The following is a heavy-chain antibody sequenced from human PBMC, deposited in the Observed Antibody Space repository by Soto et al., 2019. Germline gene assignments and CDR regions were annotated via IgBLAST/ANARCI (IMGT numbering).Heavy chain of an antibody. D-gene: IGHD5-18*01. Sequence: QVQLQQWGAGLLKPSETLSLTCAVYGGSFSGYYWSWIRQPPGKGLEWIGEINHSGSTNYNPSLKSRVTISVDTSKNQFSLKLSSVTAADTAVYYCARKRRGYSYAWDYWGQGTLVTVSS. V-gene: IGHV4-34*01. J-gene: IGHJ4*02. CDR3: ARKRRGYSYAWDY. CDR1: GGSFSGYY. CDR2: INHSGST.